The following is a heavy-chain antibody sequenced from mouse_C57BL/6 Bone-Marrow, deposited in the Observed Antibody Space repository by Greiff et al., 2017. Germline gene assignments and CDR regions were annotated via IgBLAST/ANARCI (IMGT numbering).Heavy chain of an antibody. CDR3: ATDYGSSYRAMDY. J-gene: IGHJ4*01. CDR1: GYTFTSYW. D-gene: IGHD1-1*01. CDR2: IDPSDSYT. V-gene: IGHV1-69*01. Sequence: QVQLQQPGAELVMPGASVKLSCKASGYTFTSYWMHWVKQRPGQGLEWIGEIDPSDSYTNYNQKFKGKSTLTVDKSSSTAYMQLSSLTSEDSAVYYCATDYGSSYRAMDYWGQGTSGTVSS.